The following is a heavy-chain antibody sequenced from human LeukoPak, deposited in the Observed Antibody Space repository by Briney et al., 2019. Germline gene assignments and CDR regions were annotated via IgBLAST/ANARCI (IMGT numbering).Heavy chain of an antibody. V-gene: IGHV3-7*01. CDR1: GFTFSSYW. D-gene: IGHD3-9*01. Sequence: GGSLRLSCAASGFTFSSYWMSWVRQAPGKGLEWVANIKQDGSEKYYVDSVKGRFTISRDNAKNSLYLQMNSLRAEDTAVYYCAREQLRYFDWLPSHAFDIWGQGTMVTVSS. CDR3: AREQLRYFDWLPSHAFDI. J-gene: IGHJ3*02. CDR2: IKQDGSEK.